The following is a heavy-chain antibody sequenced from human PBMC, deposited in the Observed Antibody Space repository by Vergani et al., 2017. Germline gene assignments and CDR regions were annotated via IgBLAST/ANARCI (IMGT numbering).Heavy chain of an antibody. CDR2: IYSGGST. Sequence: EVQLVESGGGLIQPGGSLRLSCAASGFTVSSNYMSWVRQAPGKGLEWVSVIYSGGSTYYADSVKSRFTISRDNSKNTLYLQMNSLSAEDTAVYYCVFRVEHPRTRWVDYWGQGTLVTVSS. CDR1: GFTVSSNY. V-gene: IGHV3-53*01. J-gene: IGHJ4*02. D-gene: IGHD1/OR15-1a*01. CDR3: VFRVEHPRTRWVDY.